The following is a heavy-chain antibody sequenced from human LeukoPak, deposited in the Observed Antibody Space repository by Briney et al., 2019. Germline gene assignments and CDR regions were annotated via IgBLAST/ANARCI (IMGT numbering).Heavy chain of an antibody. CDR3: ARWQGIATAHNYYYYGLDV. CDR2: IYTSGIT. J-gene: IGHJ6*02. D-gene: IGHD6-13*01. CDR1: GDSINYYY. V-gene: IGHV4-4*07. Sequence: SETLSLTCTVSGDSINYYYWSWIRQPAGKGLEWIGRIYTSGITNYNPSLKSRVTMSADTSKNQFSLKLSSVTAADTAVYYCARWQGIATAHNYYYYGLDVWGQGTTVTVSS.